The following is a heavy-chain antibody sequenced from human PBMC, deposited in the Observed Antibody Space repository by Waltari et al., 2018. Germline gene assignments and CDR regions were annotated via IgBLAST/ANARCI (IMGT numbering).Heavy chain of an antibody. V-gene: IGHV1-24*01. CDR3: ATDTAHAFDI. CDR1: GYTLTELS. D-gene: IGHD4-17*01. J-gene: IGHJ3*02. CDR2: FEPEDGKT. Sequence: QVQLVQSGAEVKKPGASVKVSCKVSGYTLTELSMHWVRQAPGKGLELMGGFEPEDGKTSDAQKCQSRVTMTEDTSTDTAYMELSSLRSEDTAVYYCATDTAHAFDIWGQGTMVTVSS.